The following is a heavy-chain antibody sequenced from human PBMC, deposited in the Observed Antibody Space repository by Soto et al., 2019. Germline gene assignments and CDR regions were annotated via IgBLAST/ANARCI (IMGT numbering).Heavy chain of an antibody. CDR1: GYAFSSYG. V-gene: IGHV1-18*04. Sequence: ASVKVSCKAPGYAFSSYGISWVRQAPGQGLEWMGWISAYNGNSNYAQKFQGRVTMTTDTSTNAAYMELRSLRSDDTAVYYCARSPLWFGKTHYGMDVWGQGTTVTVSS. CDR3: ARSPLWFGKTHYGMDV. D-gene: IGHD3-10*01. J-gene: IGHJ6*02. CDR2: ISAYNGNS.